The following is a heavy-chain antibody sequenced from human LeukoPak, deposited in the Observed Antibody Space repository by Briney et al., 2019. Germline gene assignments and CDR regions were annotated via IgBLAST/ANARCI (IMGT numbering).Heavy chain of an antibody. Sequence: PSETLSLTCTVSGGSISSGDYYWSWIRQPPGKGLEWIGYVYYSGSTYYNPSLKSRVTISVDTSKNQFSLKLSSVTAADTAVYYCARVICPKELSLTCGSQIDYWGQGTLVTVSS. CDR2: VYYSGST. J-gene: IGHJ4*02. V-gene: IGHV4-30-4*01. CDR3: ARVICPKELSLTCGSQIDY. CDR1: GGSISSGDYY. D-gene: IGHD3-16*02.